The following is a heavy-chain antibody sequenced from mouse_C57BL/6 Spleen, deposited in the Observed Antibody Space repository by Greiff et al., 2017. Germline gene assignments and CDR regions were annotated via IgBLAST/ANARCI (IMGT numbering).Heavy chain of an antibody. D-gene: IGHD1-2*01. V-gene: IGHV1-55*01. CDR1: GYTFTSYW. CDR2: IYPGSGST. Sequence: QVQLQQPGAELVKPGASVKMSCKASGYTFTSYWITWVKQRPGQGLEWIGDIYPGSGSTNYNEKFKSKATLTVDTSSSTAYMQLSSLTSEDSAVYYCAREYYGTPLNWWYFDVWGTGTTVTVSS. CDR3: AREYYGTPLNWWYFDV. J-gene: IGHJ1*03.